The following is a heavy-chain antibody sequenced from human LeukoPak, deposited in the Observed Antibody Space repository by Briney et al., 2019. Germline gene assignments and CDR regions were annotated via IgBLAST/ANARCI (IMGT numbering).Heavy chain of an antibody. D-gene: IGHD3-3*01. J-gene: IGHJ3*02. CDR3: ARDHAGITIFGVVNNDAFDI. Sequence: SETLSLTCTVSGGSISSSSYYWGWIRQPPGKGLGWIGSIYYSGSTYYNPSLKSRVTISVDTSKNQFSLKLSSVTAADTAVYYCARDHAGITIFGVVNNDAFDIWGQGTMVTVSS. CDR2: IYYSGST. V-gene: IGHV4-39*07. CDR1: GGSISSSSYY.